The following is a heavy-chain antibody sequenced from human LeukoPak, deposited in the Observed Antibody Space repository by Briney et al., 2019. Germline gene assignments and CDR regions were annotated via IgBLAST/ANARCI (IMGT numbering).Heavy chain of an antibody. Sequence: GASVKVSCKASGYTFTSYGISWVRQAPGQGLEWMGWISAYNGNTNYAQKFQGRVTMTRDTSISTAYMELSRLRSDDTAVYYCARNRASGIFGVVPQDAFDIWGQGTMVTVSS. D-gene: IGHD3-3*01. J-gene: IGHJ3*02. CDR3: ARNRASGIFGVVPQDAFDI. CDR1: GYTFTSYG. CDR2: ISAYNGNT. V-gene: IGHV1-18*01.